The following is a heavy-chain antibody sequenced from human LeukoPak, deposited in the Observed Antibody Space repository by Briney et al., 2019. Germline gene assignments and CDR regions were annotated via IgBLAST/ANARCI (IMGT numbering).Heavy chain of an antibody. CDR3: AREDYYDSSGYYWYYYYYMDV. D-gene: IGHD3-22*01. CDR1: GFTFSSYE. Sequence: GGSLRLSCAASGFTFSSYEMNWVRQAPGKGLEWVSYISSSGSTIYYADSVKGRFTISRDNAKNSLYLQMNSLRAEDTAVYYCAREDYYDSSGYYWYYYYYMDVWGKGTTVTVSS. CDR2: ISSSGSTI. J-gene: IGHJ6*03. V-gene: IGHV3-48*03.